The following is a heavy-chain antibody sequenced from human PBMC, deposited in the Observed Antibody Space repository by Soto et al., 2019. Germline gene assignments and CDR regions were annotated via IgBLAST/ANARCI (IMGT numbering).Heavy chain of an antibody. CDR1: GFTFGNYA. CDR3: AKDPVYPYYGMDV. Sequence: GGSLRLSCAASGFTFGNYAMTWVRQAPGKGLECVSRISGSGGSTYYADSVKGRFTISRDNSKNTLYLQMNSLRAEDTAVYYRAKDPVYPYYGMDVWGQGTTVTVSS. J-gene: IGHJ6*02. V-gene: IGHV3-23*01. CDR2: ISGSGGST.